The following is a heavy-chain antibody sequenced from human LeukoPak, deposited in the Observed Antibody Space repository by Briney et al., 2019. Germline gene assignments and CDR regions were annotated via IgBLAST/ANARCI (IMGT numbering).Heavy chain of an antibody. CDR1: GFTVSNNY. CDR3: ARGFGSGSYYPGSLDY. V-gene: IGHV3-66*01. D-gene: IGHD3-10*01. CDR2: IYTGGST. J-gene: IGHJ4*02. Sequence: GGSLSLSCAASGFTVSNNYMSWVRQAPGKGLEWVSIIYTGGSTYYADSVKGRFTISRDIPKNTLYLQMNSLRDEDTAVYYCARGFGSGSYYPGSLDYWGQGTLVTVSS.